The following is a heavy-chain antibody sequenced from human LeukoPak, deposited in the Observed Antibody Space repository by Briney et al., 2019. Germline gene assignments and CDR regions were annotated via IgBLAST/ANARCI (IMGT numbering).Heavy chain of an antibody. Sequence: GGSLRLSCAASGFTFSSYAMHWVRQAPGKGLEWVAVISYDGSNKYYADSVKGRFTISRDNSKNTLYLQMNSLRAEDTAVYYCANRNDFWSGYSVWGQGTLVTVSS. D-gene: IGHD3-3*01. J-gene: IGHJ4*02. CDR1: GFTFSSYA. V-gene: IGHV3-30-3*01. CDR3: ANRNDFWSGYSV. CDR2: ISYDGSNK.